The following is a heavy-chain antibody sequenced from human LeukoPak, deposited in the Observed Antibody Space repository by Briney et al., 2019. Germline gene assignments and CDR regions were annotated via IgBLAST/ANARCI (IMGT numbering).Heavy chain of an antibody. J-gene: IGHJ4*02. V-gene: IGHV3-21*01. CDR3: ARGGAAAGFDY. CDR2: ISSSSTYI. CDR1: GFTFSSYN. Sequence: PGGSLRLSCAASGFTFSSYNMNWVRQAPGKGLGWVSSISSSSTYIYYADSVKGRFTISRDNANSSLSLQMNSLRAEDTAVYYCARGGAAAGFDYWGQGTLVTVSS. D-gene: IGHD6-13*01.